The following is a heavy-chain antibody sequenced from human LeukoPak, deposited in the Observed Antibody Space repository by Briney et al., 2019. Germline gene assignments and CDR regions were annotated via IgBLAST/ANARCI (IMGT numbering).Heavy chain of an antibody. CDR2: INNDGTEK. V-gene: IGHV3-7*01. J-gene: IGHJ4*02. CDR3: ARDSGYSTFDL. CDR1: GFTFRNSW. D-gene: IGHD5-18*01. Sequence: GGSLRLSCAASGFTFRNSWMTWVRQSPGKGLEWVASINNDGTEKYYGDSVNRRFSISRDNSKDSLYLQMNFLRPEDASTYYCARDSGYSTFDLWGQGTRVIVPS.